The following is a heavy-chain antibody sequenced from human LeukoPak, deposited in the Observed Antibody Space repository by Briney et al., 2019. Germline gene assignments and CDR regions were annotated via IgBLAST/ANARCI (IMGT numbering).Heavy chain of an antibody. J-gene: IGHJ4*02. Sequence: GSLRLSCAASGFTFSSYWMSWVRQAPGKGLEWVANIKQDGSEKYYVDSVKGRFTISRDNAKNSLYLQMNSLRAEDTAVYYCARDKDSSGYPYDYWGQGTLVTVS. CDR2: IKQDGSEK. CDR1: GFTFSSYW. CDR3: ARDKDSSGYPYDY. V-gene: IGHV3-7*01. D-gene: IGHD3-22*01.